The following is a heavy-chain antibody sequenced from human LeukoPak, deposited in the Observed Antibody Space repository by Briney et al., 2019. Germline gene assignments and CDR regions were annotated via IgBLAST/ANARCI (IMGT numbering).Heavy chain of an antibody. Sequence: PGGCLRLSCAASGFTFSSYAMSWVRQAPGKGLEWVSAISGSGGSTYYADSVKGRFTISRDNSKNTLYLQMNSLRAEDTAVYYGANGDIVATFHFDYWGQGTLVTVSS. V-gene: IGHV3-23*01. J-gene: IGHJ4*02. D-gene: IGHD5-12*01. CDR1: GFTFSSYA. CDR2: ISGSGGST. CDR3: ANGDIVATFHFDY.